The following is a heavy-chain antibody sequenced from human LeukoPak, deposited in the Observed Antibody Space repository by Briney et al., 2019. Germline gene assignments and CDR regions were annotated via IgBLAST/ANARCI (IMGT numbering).Heavy chain of an antibody. V-gene: IGHV4-31*03. J-gene: IGHJ4*01. CDR2: IYYSGST. CDR1: GGFISSGGYF. D-gene: IGHD5-24*01. CDR3: ARKDGYNLPFDY. Sequence: SETLSLTCTVSGGFISSGGYFWRWIPQHPGKGVEWIGYIYYSGSTYYNPSLKSRVTISVDTSKNQFSLKLSSVTAADTAVYYSARKDGYNLPFDYRGHGTLVTVSS.